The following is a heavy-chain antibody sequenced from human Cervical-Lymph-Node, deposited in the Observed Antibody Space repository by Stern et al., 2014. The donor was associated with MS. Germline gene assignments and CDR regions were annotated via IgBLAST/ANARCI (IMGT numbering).Heavy chain of an antibody. CDR3: AGGAIFGVVKGYYYYGLDV. D-gene: IGHD3-3*01. Sequence: DQLVESGAEVKKPGSSVKVSCKASGGTFTNDGISWVRQAPGQGPEWMGGIIPMFGIGHYAQKFQGRVTITADDSTSTVHMELNSLRSEDTAVYYCAGGAIFGVVKGYYYYGLDVWGQGTTVTV. V-gene: IGHV1-69*01. CDR1: GGTFTNDG. CDR2: IIPMFGIG. J-gene: IGHJ6*02.